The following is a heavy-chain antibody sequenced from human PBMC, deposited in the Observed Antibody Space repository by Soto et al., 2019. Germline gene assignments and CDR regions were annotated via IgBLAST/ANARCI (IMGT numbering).Heavy chain of an antibody. V-gene: IGHV1-69*13. CDR2: ITPIFGTA. CDR1: GGTFSSYA. CDR3: ARENSPTTYDYGMDV. D-gene: IGHD1-1*01. Sequence: SAKVSGKASGGTFSSYASSWVRQAPGQGLEWMGGITPIFGTANYAQKFQGTVTITADESTSTAYIELSSLRSEDTAVYYCARENSPTTYDYGMDVWGQGATVTVSS. J-gene: IGHJ6*02.